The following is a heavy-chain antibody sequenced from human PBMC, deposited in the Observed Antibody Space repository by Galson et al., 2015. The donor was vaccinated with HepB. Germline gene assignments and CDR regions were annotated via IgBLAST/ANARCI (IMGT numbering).Heavy chain of an antibody. Sequence: SVKVSCKASGYIFTNYALSWVRQAPGQGLEWMGWINVYNGDTIFAQKFLGRVTLTTDTSTSTAYMELSRLRSDDTAVYYCTRDLRGTEGYWGQGTLISVSS. CDR3: TRDLRGTEGY. D-gene: IGHD1-1*01. CDR1: GYIFTNYA. V-gene: IGHV1-18*01. J-gene: IGHJ4*02. CDR2: INVYNGDT.